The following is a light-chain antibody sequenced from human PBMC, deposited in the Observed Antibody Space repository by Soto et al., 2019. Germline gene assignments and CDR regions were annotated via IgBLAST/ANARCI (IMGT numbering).Light chain of an antibody. V-gene: IGKV1-8*01. J-gene: IGKJ1*01. CDR3: QHYYSYPRT. CDR1: QGISSY. Sequence: ALRRTQSPSSLSASTGDRVTITCRASQGISSYLAWYQQKPGKAPKLLIYAASTLQSGVPSRFSGSGSGTDFTLTISCLQSEDFATYYCQHYYSYPRTFGQGTKVDTK. CDR2: AAS.